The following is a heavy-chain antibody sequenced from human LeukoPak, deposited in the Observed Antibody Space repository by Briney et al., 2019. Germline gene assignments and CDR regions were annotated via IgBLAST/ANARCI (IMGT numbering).Heavy chain of an antibody. CDR3: ARVMDYGDYYDY. Sequence: GASVKVSCKASGYTFTGYYIHWVRQAPGQGLEWMGWINPNSGGTNYAQKFQGRVTMTRDTSISTAYMELSRLRSDDTAVYYCARVMDYGDYYDYWGQGTLVTVSS. CDR1: GYTFTGYY. V-gene: IGHV1-2*02. D-gene: IGHD4-17*01. CDR2: INPNSGGT. J-gene: IGHJ4*02.